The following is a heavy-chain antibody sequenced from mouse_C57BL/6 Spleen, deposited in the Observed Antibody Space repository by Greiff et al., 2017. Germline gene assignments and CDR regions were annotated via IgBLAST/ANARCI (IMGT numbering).Heavy chain of an antibody. CDR3: ARGGFDLLQTD. CDR1: GYTFTSYW. D-gene: IGHD1-1*01. CDR2: IHPNSGST. J-gene: IGHJ2*01. Sequence: QVQLQQPGAELVKPGASVKLSCKASGYTFTSYWMHWVKQRPGQGLEWIGMIHPNSGSTNYNEKFKSKATLTVDKSSSTADMQLSSLTSEDSAVYYCARGGFDLLQTDWGQGTTLTVSS. V-gene: IGHV1-64*01.